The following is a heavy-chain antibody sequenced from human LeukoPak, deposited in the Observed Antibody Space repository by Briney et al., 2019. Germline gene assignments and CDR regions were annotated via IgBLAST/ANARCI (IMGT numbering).Heavy chain of an antibody. D-gene: IGHD2-2*01. V-gene: IGHV3-23*01. CDR2: ISGSGGST. J-gene: IGHJ4*02. Sequence: GGSLRLSCAASGFTFSSYAMSWVRQAPGKGLEWVSAISGSGGSTYYADSVKGRFTISRDTSKNTLFLQMNSLRAEDTAVYYCAKFPIGNCSSTTCSGYFDCWGQGTLVTVSS. CDR1: GFTFSSYA. CDR3: AKFPIGNCSSTTCSGYFDC.